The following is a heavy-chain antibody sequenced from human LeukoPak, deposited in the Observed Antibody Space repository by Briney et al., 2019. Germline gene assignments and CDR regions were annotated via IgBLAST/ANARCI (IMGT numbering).Heavy chain of an antibody. Sequence: GGSLRLSCAASGFTFSDHYMDWLRQAPGKGLEWVGRTRDKANSYTTEYAASGKCRFTISRDESKQLLYLQMNNLKTEDTAVYYCARVLSRRWSGTVCDYWGQGTLVTVSS. CDR3: ARVLSRRWSGTVCDY. V-gene: IGHV3-72*01. CDR2: TRDKANSYTT. CDR1: GFTFSDHY. D-gene: IGHD6-13*01. J-gene: IGHJ4*02.